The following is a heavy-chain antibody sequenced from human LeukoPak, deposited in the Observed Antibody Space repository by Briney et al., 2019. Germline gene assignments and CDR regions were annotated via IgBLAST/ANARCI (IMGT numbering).Heavy chain of an antibody. CDR3: TGNYYGSGSYADFDY. Sequence: GGSLRLSCAASGFTFSNYAMSWVRQAPGKGLEWVSTISYSGGSTYYVDSVKGRFTISRDNSKNTLYLLMNSLRAEDTAVYYCTGNYYGSGSYADFDYWGQGTLVTVSS. V-gene: IGHV3-23*01. D-gene: IGHD3-10*01. CDR2: ISYSGGST. CDR1: GFTFSNYA. J-gene: IGHJ4*02.